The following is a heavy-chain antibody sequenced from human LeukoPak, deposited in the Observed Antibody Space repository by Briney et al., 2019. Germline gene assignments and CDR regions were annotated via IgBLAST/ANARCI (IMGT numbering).Heavy chain of an antibody. CDR2: ISSSGSTI. J-gene: IGHJ6*04. CDR3: ARGKQLDYYGMDV. Sequence: GGSLRLSCAASGFTFSSYEMNWVRQAPGEGLEWVSYISSSGSTIYYADSVKGRFTISRDNAKNSLYLQMNSLRAEDTAVYYCARGKQLDYYGMDVWGKGTTVTVSS. V-gene: IGHV3-48*03. CDR1: GFTFSSYE. D-gene: IGHD6-13*01.